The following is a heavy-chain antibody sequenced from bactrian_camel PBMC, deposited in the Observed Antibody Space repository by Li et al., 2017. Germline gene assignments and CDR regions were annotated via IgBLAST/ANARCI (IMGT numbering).Heavy chain of an antibody. Sequence: HVQLVESGGGSVQTGGSLRLSCAVVGYTDCNYAMSWYRQAPRKEREFVAEVQRSGGTTYADSVKGRFAISRDNAKDTLYLQMNSLKIEDTAVYYCALGSSRQATMIARGKGTQVTVS. J-gene: IGHJ4*01. D-gene: IGHD3*01. CDR2: VQRSGGT. CDR1: GYTDCNYA. V-gene: IGHV3S53*01.